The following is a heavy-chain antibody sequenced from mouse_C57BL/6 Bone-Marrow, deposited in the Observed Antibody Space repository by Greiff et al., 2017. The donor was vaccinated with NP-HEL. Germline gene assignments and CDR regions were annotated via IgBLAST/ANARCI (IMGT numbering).Heavy chain of an antibody. CDR3: ARIRDGDYAMDY. D-gene: IGHD1-1*01. CDR2: ISSGSSTI. V-gene: IGHV5-17*01. J-gene: IGHJ4*01. CDR1: GFTFSDYG. Sequence: EVKVVESGGGLVKPGGSLKLSCAASGFTFSDYGMHWVRQAPEKGLEWVAYISSGSSTIYYADTVKGRSTISRDNAKNTLFLQMTSLRSEDTAMYYCARIRDGDYAMDYWGQGTSVTVSS.